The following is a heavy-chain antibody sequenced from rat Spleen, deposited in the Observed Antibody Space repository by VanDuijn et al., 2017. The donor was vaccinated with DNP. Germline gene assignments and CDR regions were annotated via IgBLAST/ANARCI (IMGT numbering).Heavy chain of an antibody. V-gene: IGHV6-6*01. Sequence: EVQVLESGGGLVQPGNSLKLSCATSGFTFSTAWMYWYRQFPEKRLEWVARIKAKSNNYATDYTESVKGRITISRDDSKSSIYLQMNTLKEEDTAIYFCVWNGYNSGYWGQGVMVTVSS. J-gene: IGHJ2*01. CDR2: IKAKSNNYAT. D-gene: IGHD4-3*01. CDR1: GFTFSTAW. CDR3: VWNGYNSGY.